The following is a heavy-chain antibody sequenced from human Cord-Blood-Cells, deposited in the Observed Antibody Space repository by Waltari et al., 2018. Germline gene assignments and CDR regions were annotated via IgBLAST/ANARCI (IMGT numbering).Heavy chain of an antibody. D-gene: IGHD3-10*01. J-gene: IGHJ4*02. CDR3: ARGENTGNDY. V-gene: IGHV4-34*01. CDR1: GGSFSGYS. Sequence: QVQLQQWGAGLLKPSETLSLPCAVHGGSFSGYSWRWLRQPPGKGLEWIGEINHSGSTNYNPSLKSRVTISVDTSKNQFSLKLSSVTAADTAVYYCARGENTGNDYWGQGTLVTVSS. CDR2: INHSGST.